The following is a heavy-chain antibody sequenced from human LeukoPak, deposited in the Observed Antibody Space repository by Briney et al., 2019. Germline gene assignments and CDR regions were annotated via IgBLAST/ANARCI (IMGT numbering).Heavy chain of an antibody. CDR2: ISYDGSNT. J-gene: IGHJ5*02. CDR3: AKDPESGGWFGEST. V-gene: IGHV3-30*18. CDR1: GFTFSGYG. D-gene: IGHD3-10*01. Sequence: GRSLRLSCAASGFTFSGYGMHWVRQAPGKGLEWVAVISYDGSNTYYADSVKGRFTISRDHSKNTLYLQMNSLRAEDTAVYYCAKDPESGGWFGESTWGQGTLVTVSS.